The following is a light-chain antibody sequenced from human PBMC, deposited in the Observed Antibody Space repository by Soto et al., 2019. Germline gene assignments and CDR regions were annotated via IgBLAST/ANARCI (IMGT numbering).Light chain of an antibody. J-gene: IGKJ4*01. V-gene: IGKV3-20*01. CDR3: QHFRTS. CDR2: GAS. Sequence: EIVLTQSPGTLSLSPGERATLSCRASQSVSSSYLAWYQQKPGQAPRQLIYGASSRATGIPDRFSGSGSGTDFTVTIARLGPEDFAVYYCQHFRTSFGGGTRVEIK. CDR1: QSVSSSY.